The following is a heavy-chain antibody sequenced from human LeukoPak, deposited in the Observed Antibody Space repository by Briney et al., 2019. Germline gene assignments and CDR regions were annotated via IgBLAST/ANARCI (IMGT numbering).Heavy chain of an antibody. CDR2: IIDSGNSL. CDR3: AKDPIFSGSYGVFDS. CDR1: GFTFSSCA. V-gene: IGHV3-23*01. Sequence: PGGSLRLSCAASGFTFSSCAMSWVRQAPGKGLEWVSTIIDSGNSLYYADSVEGRFTISRDNSKNTLYLQMNSLRVGDTAVYYCAKDPIFSGSYGVFDSWGQGTLVTVSP. D-gene: IGHD1-26*01. J-gene: IGHJ4*02.